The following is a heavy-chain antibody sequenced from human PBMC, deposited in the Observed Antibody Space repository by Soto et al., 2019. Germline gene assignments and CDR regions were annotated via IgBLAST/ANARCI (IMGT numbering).Heavy chain of an antibody. D-gene: IGHD1-1*01. CDR2: IVPIFGSA. V-gene: IGHV1-69*18. CDR3: TRGVCERDLERRTDS. CDR1: GGTFSSYA. Sequence: QVQLVQSGAEVKKPGSSVKVSCKVSGGTFSSYAINWVRQAPGQVPEWRGNIVPIFGSAKYAQQLQGRLTITADESTSTGYMELSSLRSEDSAVYYWTRGVCERDLERRTDSWGQGTLVTVSS. J-gene: IGHJ4*02.